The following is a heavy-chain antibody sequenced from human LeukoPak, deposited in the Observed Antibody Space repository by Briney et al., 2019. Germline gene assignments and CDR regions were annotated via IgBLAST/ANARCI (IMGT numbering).Heavy chain of an antibody. CDR2: IYSGGST. V-gene: IGHV3-66*01. J-gene: IGHJ4*02. Sequence: GGSLRLSCAASGFTVSSNYMSWVRQAPGKGLEWVSVIYSGGSTYYADSVKGRFTISRDNSKNTLYLQMNSLRAEDTAVYYCASKVAYYDYIWGSYENYWGQGTLVTVSS. CDR1: GFTVSSNY. D-gene: IGHD3-16*01. CDR3: ASKVAYYDYIWGSYENY.